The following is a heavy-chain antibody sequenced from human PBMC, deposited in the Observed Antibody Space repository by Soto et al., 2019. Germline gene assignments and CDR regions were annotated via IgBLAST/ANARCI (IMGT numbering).Heavy chain of an antibody. Sequence: GGSLRLSCVGSGFTFSTYSINWVRQAPGKGLEWVSSISSRSDIYYADSVKGRFTISRDNSKNTLYLQMNSLRAEDTAVYYCAKFRRFDYWGQGTLVTVSS. CDR2: ISSRSDI. V-gene: IGHV3-21*04. CDR1: GFTFSTYS. D-gene: IGHD2-21*01. J-gene: IGHJ4*02. CDR3: AKFRRFDY.